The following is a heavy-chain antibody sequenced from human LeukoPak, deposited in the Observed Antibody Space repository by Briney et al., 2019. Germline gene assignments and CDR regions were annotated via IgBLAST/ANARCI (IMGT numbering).Heavy chain of an antibody. CDR2: INPNSGGT. Sequence: GASVKVSCKASGYTFTGYYMDWVRQAPGQWLEWMGRINPNSGGTNFAQKFQGRVTMTRDTSISTAYMELTSLTSDDTAVYYCARDLTVYSGSYGYWGQGTLVTVSS. CDR3: ARDLTVYSGSYGY. D-gene: IGHD1-26*01. J-gene: IGHJ4*02. V-gene: IGHV1-2*02. CDR1: GYTFTGYY.